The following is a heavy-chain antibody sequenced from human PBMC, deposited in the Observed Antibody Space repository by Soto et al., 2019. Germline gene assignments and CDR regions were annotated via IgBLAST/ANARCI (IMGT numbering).Heavy chain of an antibody. V-gene: IGHV1-69*13. J-gene: IGHJ4*02. CDR2: IIPIFGTA. CDR3: ARAYTSYSSGWYVDY. D-gene: IGHD6-19*01. Sequence: SVKVSCKASGGTFSSYAISWVRQAPGQGLEWMGGIIPIFGTANYAQKFQGRVTITADESTSTAYMELSRLRSEDTAVYYCARAYTSYSSGWYVDYWGQGTLVTVSS. CDR1: GGTFSSYA.